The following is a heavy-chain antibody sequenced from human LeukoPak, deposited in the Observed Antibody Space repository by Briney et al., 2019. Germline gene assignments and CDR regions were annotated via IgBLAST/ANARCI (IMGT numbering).Heavy chain of an antibody. CDR1: GYTFTSYG. Sequence: GASVKVSCKASGYTFTSYGISWVRQAPGQGLEWMGWISAYNGNTNYAQKLQGRVTMTTDTSTSTAYMELRSLRSDDTAVYYCARMGDDYVWGSYRRYFDYWGQGTLVTVSS. J-gene: IGHJ4*02. CDR2: ISAYNGNT. CDR3: ARMGDDYVWGSYRRYFDY. D-gene: IGHD3-16*02. V-gene: IGHV1-18*01.